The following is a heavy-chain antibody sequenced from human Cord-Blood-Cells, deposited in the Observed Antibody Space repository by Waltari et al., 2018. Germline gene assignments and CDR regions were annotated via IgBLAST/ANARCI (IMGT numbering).Heavy chain of an antibody. V-gene: IGHV4-59*08. CDR3: ARLDSSGYYSY. Sequence: QVQLQESGPGLVKPSETLSLTCTVSGGSISSYYWSWIRQPPGKGLEWIGYIYYSGSTNYSPSLKSRVTISVDTSKNQFSLKLSSVTAADTAVYYCARLDSSGYYSYWGQGTLVTVSS. CDR2: IYYSGST. CDR1: GGSISSYY. J-gene: IGHJ4*02. D-gene: IGHD3-22*01.